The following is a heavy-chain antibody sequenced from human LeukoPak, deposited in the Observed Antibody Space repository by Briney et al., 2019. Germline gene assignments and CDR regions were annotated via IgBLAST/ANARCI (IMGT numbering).Heavy chain of an antibody. V-gene: IGHV4-39*01. CDR1: GDSVSRSDFY. CDR3: ARRRYYDGSGYLE. J-gene: IGHJ1*01. Sequence: SETLSLTCSVSGDSVSRSDFYWDWIRQPPGKGLEWIGTIYYSGRTYYSPSLKSRVTMSVDPSNNQFSLNLRSVTAADTAVYYCARRRYYDGSGYLEWGQGTLLSVSS. CDR2: IYYSGRT. D-gene: IGHD3-22*01.